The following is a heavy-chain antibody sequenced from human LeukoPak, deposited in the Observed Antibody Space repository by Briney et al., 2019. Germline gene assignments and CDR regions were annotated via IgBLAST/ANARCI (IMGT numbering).Heavy chain of an antibody. Sequence: GGSLRLSCAASGFTFKTYTMNWVRQAPGKGLEWVSYISGSGIKHYADSVKGRFTISRDNAKNSLYLQMNSLRVEDTAVYYCAREDTGVAFDIWGQGTTVTV. CDR3: AREDTGVAFDI. CDR1: GFTFKTYT. J-gene: IGHJ3*02. D-gene: IGHD2-8*01. CDR2: ISGSGIK. V-gene: IGHV3-48*04.